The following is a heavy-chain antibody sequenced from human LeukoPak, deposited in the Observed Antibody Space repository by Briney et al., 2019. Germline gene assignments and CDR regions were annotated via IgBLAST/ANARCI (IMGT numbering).Heavy chain of an antibody. J-gene: IGHJ5*01. V-gene: IGHV3-48*04. CDR1: GFTFSSYS. CDR3: ARVSAYSSGWYEF. CDR2: ISSTSSTV. Sequence: PGGSLRLSCAVSGFTFSSYSMTWVRQAPGKGLEWVSYISSTSSTVYYADSVKGRFTISRDNAKNSLYLQMNSLRAEDTAVYYCARVSAYSSGWYEFWGQGTLVTVSS. D-gene: IGHD6-19*01.